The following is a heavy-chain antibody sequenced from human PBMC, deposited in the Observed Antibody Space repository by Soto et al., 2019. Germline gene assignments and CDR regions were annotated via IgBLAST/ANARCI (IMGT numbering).Heavy chain of an antibody. V-gene: IGHV6-1*01. D-gene: IGHD6-13*01. Sequence: SQTLSLTCAISVDSVSSNSAAWNWIRQSPSRGLVWLGRTYYRSKWYNDYAVSVKSRITINPDTSKNQFSLQLNSVTPEDTAVFYCASSQQLETYYYYYYYMDVWGKGTTVTVSS. CDR1: VDSVSSNSAA. J-gene: IGHJ6*03. CDR2: TYYRSKWYN. CDR3: ASSQQLETYYYYYYYMDV.